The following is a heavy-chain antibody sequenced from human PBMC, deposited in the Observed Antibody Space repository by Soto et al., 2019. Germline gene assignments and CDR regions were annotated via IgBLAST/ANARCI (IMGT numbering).Heavy chain of an antibody. V-gene: IGHV1-3*04. Sequence: VKVSCKASGYTFKSYQIYWVRQAPGQRLDCMGWMNISNGNTEYSQNFQGRVTMTRDTSASTAYLELSSLRSEDTAVYYCARDTDLTLVTTLDYWGQGTPVTVSS. CDR1: GYTFKSYQ. CDR2: MNISNGNT. J-gene: IGHJ4*02. CDR3: ARDTDLTLVTTLDY. D-gene: IGHD4-17*01.